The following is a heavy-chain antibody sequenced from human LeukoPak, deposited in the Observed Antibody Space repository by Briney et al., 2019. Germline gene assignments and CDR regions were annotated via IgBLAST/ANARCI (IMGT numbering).Heavy chain of an antibody. D-gene: IGHD5-12*01. CDR1: GFTFSDYY. CDR2: ITSSGSDI. CDR3: WSDIVATSGDF. J-gene: IGHJ4*02. V-gene: IGHV3-11*01. Sequence: GGSLRLSCAASGFTFSDYYMSWIRQAPGRGLEWVAYITSSGSDIYYADSVKGRFTIPRNNAKNELYLQMNSLRVEDTATYFFWSDIVATSGDFWGQGTLVSVSS.